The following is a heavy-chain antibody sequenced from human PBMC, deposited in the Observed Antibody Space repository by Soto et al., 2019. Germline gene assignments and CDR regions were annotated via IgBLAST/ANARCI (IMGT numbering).Heavy chain of an antibody. CDR3: ARGRRGYRYGMDV. J-gene: IGHJ6*02. Sequence: SETLSLTCAVYGGSFSGYYWSWIRQPPGKGLEWMGEINHSGSTNYNPSLKSRVTISVDTSKNQFSLKLSSVTAADTAVYYCARGRRGYRYGMDVWGQGTTVTVSS. CDR1: GGSFSGYY. V-gene: IGHV4-34*01. CDR2: INHSGST. D-gene: IGHD2-2*01.